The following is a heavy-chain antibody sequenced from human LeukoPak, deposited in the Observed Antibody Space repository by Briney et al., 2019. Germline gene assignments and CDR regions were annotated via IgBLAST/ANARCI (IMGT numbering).Heavy chain of an antibody. V-gene: IGHV1-18*01. CDR3: ARDIGLARGIIMAH. D-gene: IGHD3-10*01. Sequence: ASVKVSCKASGYTFTNYGISWVRQAPGQGLEWVAWISLATGAPSYAQKFQGRVTLTTDTSTSTAYMELRSLKSDDTAVYYCARDIGLARGIIMAHWGQGTQVTVSS. J-gene: IGHJ4*02. CDR1: GYTFTNYG. CDR2: ISLATGAP.